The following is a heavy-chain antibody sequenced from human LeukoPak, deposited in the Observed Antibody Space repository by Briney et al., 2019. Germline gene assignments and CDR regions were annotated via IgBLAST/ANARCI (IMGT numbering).Heavy chain of an antibody. CDR1: GITFNSYG. CDR3: ARRLRRNYFDY. CDR2: ISSSGSTI. Sequence: GGSLRLSCAASGITFNSYGMSWVRQAPGKGLEWVSYISSSGSTIYYADSVKGRFTISRDNAKNSLYLQMNSLRAEDTAVYYCARRLRRNYFDYWGQGTLVTVSS. V-gene: IGHV3-48*04. J-gene: IGHJ4*02. D-gene: IGHD4-17*01.